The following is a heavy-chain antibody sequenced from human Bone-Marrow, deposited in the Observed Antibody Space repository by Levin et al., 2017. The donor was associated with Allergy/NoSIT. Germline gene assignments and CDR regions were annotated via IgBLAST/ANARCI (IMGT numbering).Heavy chain of an antibody. J-gene: IGHJ4*02. CDR3: ARDRGGSYSEIDY. Sequence: SCAASGFTFSSYPMNWVRQAPGKGLEWLSFITSSSTAIQYADSVKGRFTISRDNAKNSLYLQMNSLRDEDTAMYYCARDRGGSYSEIDYWGQGTLVTVSS. CDR1: GFTFSSYP. CDR2: ITSSSTAI. D-gene: IGHD1-26*01. V-gene: IGHV3-48*02.